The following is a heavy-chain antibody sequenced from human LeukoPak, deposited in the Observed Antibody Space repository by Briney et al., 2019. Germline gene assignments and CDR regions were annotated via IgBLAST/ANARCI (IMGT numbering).Heavy chain of an antibody. D-gene: IGHD3-9*01. Sequence: SETLSLTCTVSGGSISSGGYYWIWIRQHPGKGLEGIGYICYSGSTDYNPSLKRRFTMSVDTSKNQFSLKLSSVTAADTAVYYCASADYDMAFDIWGKGTVVSVSS. CDR3: ASADYDMAFDI. CDR1: GGSISSGGYY. CDR2: ICYSGST. J-gene: IGHJ3*02. V-gene: IGHV4-31*03.